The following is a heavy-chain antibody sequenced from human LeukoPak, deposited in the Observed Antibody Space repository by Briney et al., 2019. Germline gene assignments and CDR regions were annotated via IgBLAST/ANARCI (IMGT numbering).Heavy chain of an antibody. D-gene: IGHD3-22*01. CDR3: ARPSYYYDSSGSVSGAFDI. V-gene: IGHV3-7*04. Sequence: GGSLRLSCAASGFTFSSYWMSWVRQAPGKGLEWVANIKKDGSEKYYVDSVKGRFTISRDNVKNSLYLQMNSLRAEDTAVYYCARPSYYYDSSGSVSGAFDIWGQGTMVTVSS. J-gene: IGHJ3*02. CDR2: IKKDGSEK. CDR1: GFTFSSYW.